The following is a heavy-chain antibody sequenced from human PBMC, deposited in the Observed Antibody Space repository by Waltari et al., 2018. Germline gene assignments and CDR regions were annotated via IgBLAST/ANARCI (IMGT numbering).Heavy chain of an antibody. CDR1: GYSISSGYY. Sequence: QVQLQESGPGLVKPSETLSLTCAVSGYSISSGYYWGWIRQPPGKGLEWIGSIYHSGITYYNPSLKSRVTISVDTSKNQFSLKLSSVTAADTAVYYCARHPLTDAFDIWGQGTMVTVSS. CDR3: ARHPLTDAFDI. CDR2: IYHSGIT. V-gene: IGHV4-38-2*01. J-gene: IGHJ3*02.